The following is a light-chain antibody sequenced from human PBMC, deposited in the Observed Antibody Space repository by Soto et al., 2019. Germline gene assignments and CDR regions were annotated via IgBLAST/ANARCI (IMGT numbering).Light chain of an antibody. CDR3: QMWDSTTDHVV. V-gene: IGLV3-21*04. CDR1: NIGSKN. Sequence: SYVLTQPPSVSVAPGKTARITCGGNNIGSKNVHWYQQKPGQAPVLVIYYDSDRPSGIPERFSGSNSGNTATLTISRVEAGDEADYYCQMWDSTTDHVVFGGGTKLTVL. CDR2: YDS. J-gene: IGLJ2*01.